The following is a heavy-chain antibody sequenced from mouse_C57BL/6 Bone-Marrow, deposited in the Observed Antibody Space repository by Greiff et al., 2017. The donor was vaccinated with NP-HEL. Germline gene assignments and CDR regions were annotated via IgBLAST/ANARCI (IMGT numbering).Heavy chain of an antibody. J-gene: IGHJ3*01. CDR1: GFTFSSYT. Sequence: EVQLVESGGGLVKPGGSLKLSCAASGFTFSSYTMSWVRQTPEKRLEWVATISGGGGNTYYPDSVKGRFTISRDNAKNTLYLQMSSLRSEDTALYYCARRYDYPFAYWGQGTLVTVSA. V-gene: IGHV5-9*01. D-gene: IGHD2-4*01. CDR3: ARRYDYPFAY. CDR2: ISGGGGNT.